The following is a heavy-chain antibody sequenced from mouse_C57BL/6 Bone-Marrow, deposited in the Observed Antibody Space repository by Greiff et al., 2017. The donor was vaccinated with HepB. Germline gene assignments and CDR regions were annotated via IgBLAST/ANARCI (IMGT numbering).Heavy chain of an antibody. CDR1: GYSFTGYY. Sequence: VQLQQSGPELVKPGASVKMSCKASGYSFTGYYMNWVKQSPEKSLEWIGEINPSTGGTTYNQKFKAKATLTVDTSSSTAYMQLKSLTSEDSAVYYCAIEGNYCYGSSYGYFDVWGTGTTVTVSS. D-gene: IGHD1-1*01. J-gene: IGHJ1*03. CDR2: INPSTGGT. CDR3: AIEGNYCYGSSYGYFDV. V-gene: IGHV1-42*01.